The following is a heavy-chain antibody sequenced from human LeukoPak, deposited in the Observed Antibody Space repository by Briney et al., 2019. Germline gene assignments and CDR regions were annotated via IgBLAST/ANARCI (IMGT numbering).Heavy chain of an antibody. CDR2: INHSGST. CDR1: GFTFSSYA. D-gene: IGHD2/OR15-2a*01. CDR3: AGHTNKIDY. J-gene: IGHJ4*02. Sequence: PGGSLRLSCAASGFTFSSYAMSWVRQAPGKGLEWIGEINHSGSTNYNPSLKSRVTISVDTSKNQFSLKLSSVTAADTAVYYCAGHTNKIDYWGQGTLVTVSS. V-gene: IGHV4-34*08.